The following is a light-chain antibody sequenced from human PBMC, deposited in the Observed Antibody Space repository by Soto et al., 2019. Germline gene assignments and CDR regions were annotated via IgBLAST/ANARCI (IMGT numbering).Light chain of an antibody. CDR2: DVS. V-gene: IGLV2-14*01. CDR1: SSDVGGYNY. CDR3: SSYTSSSTPLV. Sequence: QSALTQPASVSGSPGQSITISCTGTSSDVGGYNYVYWYQQHPGKAPKLIIYDVSNRPSGVSNRCSGSKSGNTASLTISGLQAEDEADYYCSSYTSSSTPLVFGGGTKQTVL. J-gene: IGLJ2*01.